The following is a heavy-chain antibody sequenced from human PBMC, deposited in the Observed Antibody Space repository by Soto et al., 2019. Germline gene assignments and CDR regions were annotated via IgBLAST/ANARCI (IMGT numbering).Heavy chain of an antibody. CDR3: ARDTIPVSGTLYYFDH. CDR1: GFTFSDYA. J-gene: IGHJ4*02. V-gene: IGHV3-30*04. D-gene: IGHD3-9*01. CDR2: ISYDGRNK. Sequence: QVQLVQSGGGVVQPGGSLRLSCAASGFTFSDYAIHWVRQAPGKGLEWVAVISYDGRNKYNAASVEGRITLSRDNSKNTLYLQINSLRTEDTAVYYCARDTIPVSGTLYYFDHWGQGTLVTVSS.